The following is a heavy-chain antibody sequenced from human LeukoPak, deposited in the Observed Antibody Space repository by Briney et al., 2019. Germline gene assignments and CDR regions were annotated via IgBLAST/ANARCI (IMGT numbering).Heavy chain of an antibody. J-gene: IGHJ4*02. CDR3: AREYSSSRYLDY. V-gene: IGHV4-4*07. D-gene: IGHD2-2*01. CDR2: LHSSGST. CDR1: AGSISAYY. Sequence: SETLSLTCTVSAGSISAYYWSWIRQPAGKGLEWIGRLHSSGSTNYSPSLQSRVTMSVDTSKNQFSLNLSSITAADTAVYFCAREYSSSRYLDYWGQGILVTVSS.